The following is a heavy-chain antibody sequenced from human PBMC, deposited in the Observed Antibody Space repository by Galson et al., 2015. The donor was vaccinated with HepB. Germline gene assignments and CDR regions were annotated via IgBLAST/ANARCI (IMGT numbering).Heavy chain of an antibody. CDR1: GDSVSTNIVA. CDR2: TYYRSKWYN. J-gene: IGHJ6*02. V-gene: IGHV6-1*01. CDR3: TRVRHLARGMDV. Sequence: CAISGDSVSTNIVAWHWIRQSPSRGLEWLGRTYYRSKWYNDYAVSVQSRITINPDTSRNQFSLRLNSVTPEDTGVYYCTRVRHLARGMDVWGQGTTVTVSS.